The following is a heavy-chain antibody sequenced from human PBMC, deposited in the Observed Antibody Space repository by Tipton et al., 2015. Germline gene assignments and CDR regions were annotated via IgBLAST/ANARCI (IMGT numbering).Heavy chain of an antibody. V-gene: IGHV1-18*01. D-gene: IGHD6-13*01. CDR1: GYTCTSYG. J-gene: IGHJ4*02. Sequence: QLVQSGAEVKKPGASVKVSCKASGYTCTSYGISWVRQAPGQGLEWMGWISAYNGNTKYAQKLQGRVTMTTDTSTSTAYMELRSLRSDDTAFYFCARENSIWYPYCDHWGQGTLVTVSS. CDR2: ISAYNGNT. CDR3: ARENSIWYPYCDH.